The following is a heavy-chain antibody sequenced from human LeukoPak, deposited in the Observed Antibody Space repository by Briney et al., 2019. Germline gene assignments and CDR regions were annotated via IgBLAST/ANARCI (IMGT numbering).Heavy chain of an antibody. CDR3: ASNIVGATNFDY. CDR1: GGSISSSSYY. V-gene: IGHV4-39*01. CDR2: IYYSGST. J-gene: IGHJ4*02. D-gene: IGHD1-26*01. Sequence: SETLSLTCTVSGGSISSSSYYWGWIRQPPGKGLEWVGSIYYSGSTYYNPSLKSRVTISVDTSKNQLSLKLSSVTAADTAVYYCASNIVGATNFDYWGQGTLVTVSS.